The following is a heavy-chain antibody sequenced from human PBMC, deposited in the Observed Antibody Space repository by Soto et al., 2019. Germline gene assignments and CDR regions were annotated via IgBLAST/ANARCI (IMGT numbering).Heavy chain of an antibody. J-gene: IGHJ3*02. V-gene: IGHV3-21*01. Sequence: EVQLVESGGGLVKPGGSLRLSCAASGITFSSYSMNWVRQAPGKGLEWVSSISSTGTYIDYADSVKGRFTISRDNAKNSLFLQMDSLRAEDAALYYCARETNPYSSSSHAFAIWGQGTMVTVSS. D-gene: IGHD6-6*01. CDR2: ISSTGTYI. CDR1: GITFSSYS. CDR3: ARETNPYSSSSHAFAI.